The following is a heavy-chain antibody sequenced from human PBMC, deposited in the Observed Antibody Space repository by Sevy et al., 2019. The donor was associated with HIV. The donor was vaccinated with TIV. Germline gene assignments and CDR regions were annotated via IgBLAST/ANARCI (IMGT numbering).Heavy chain of an antibody. D-gene: IGHD3-22*01. CDR3: AKGGGGHYDPDEIAYYFYYYNMDV. Sequence: GGSLRLSCAVSGFSFDSYGMTWVRQAPGKGLEWVSAISGSGTRTYYADSVKGRFIISRDNSKKTLGLQMNSLRTEDNAIYYCAKGGGGHYDPDEIAYYFYYYNMDVWGKGTTVTVSS. CDR2: ISGSGTRT. V-gene: IGHV3-23*01. J-gene: IGHJ6*03. CDR1: GFSFDSYG.